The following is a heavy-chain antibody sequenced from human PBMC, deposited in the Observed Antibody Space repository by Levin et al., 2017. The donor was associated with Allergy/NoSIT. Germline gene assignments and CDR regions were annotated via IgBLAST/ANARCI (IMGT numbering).Heavy chain of an antibody. Sequence: PGASVKVSCAASGFTFSTSWMSWVRQAPGKGLEWVANIKQDGSEKDYVDSVKGRFTISRDNGKNSLYLQMNSLRAEDTAVYYCASSSWSYYYGMDVWGQGTTVTVS. V-gene: IGHV3-7*03. CDR3: ASSSWSYYYGMDV. CDR2: IKQDGSEK. CDR1: GFTFSTSW. J-gene: IGHJ6*02. D-gene: IGHD6-13*01.